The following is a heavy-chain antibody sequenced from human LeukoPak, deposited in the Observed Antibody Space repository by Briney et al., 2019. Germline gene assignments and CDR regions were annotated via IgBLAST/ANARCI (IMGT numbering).Heavy chain of an antibody. CDR1: GGSISSAHYA. J-gene: IGHJ5*02. V-gene: IGHV4-39*01. CDR2: IYYSGTT. CDR3: ASLPRGDNWFDP. Sequence: SETLSLTCTVSGGSISSAHYAWVWIRQPPGKGLEWIGYIYYSGTTYCNPSLKSRRSIFVDTSKNRFSLKLTSVTAADTAVYYSASLPRGDNWFDPWGQGPLVPVSS. D-gene: IGHD3-10*01.